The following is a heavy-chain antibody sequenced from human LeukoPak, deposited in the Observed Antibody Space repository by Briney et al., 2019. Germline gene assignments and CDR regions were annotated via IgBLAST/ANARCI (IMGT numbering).Heavy chain of an antibody. Sequence: GGSLRLSCAAPGFTFSSYWMHWVRQTPGKGLVWVSRINSDGSSTTYANSVKGRFTMSRDNAKNTLYLQMNSLRAEDTAVYYCARAYGGNSPVDYWGQGTLVTVSS. V-gene: IGHV3-74*01. CDR2: INSDGSST. CDR1: GFTFSSYW. J-gene: IGHJ4*02. CDR3: ARAYGGNSPVDY. D-gene: IGHD4-23*01.